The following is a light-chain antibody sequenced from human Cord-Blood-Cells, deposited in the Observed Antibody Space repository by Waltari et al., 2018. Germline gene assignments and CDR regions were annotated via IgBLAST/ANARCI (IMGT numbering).Light chain of an antibody. Sequence: DIQMTQSPSSLSASVGDRVTITCRASQSISSYLNWYQQKPGKAPKRLIYAASSLQSGVPSRFNGSGSGTDFTLTISSLQPEDFATYYCQQSYSTPWTFGQGTKVEIK. J-gene: IGKJ1*01. V-gene: IGKV1-39*01. CDR2: AAS. CDR1: QSISSY. CDR3: QQSYSTPWT.